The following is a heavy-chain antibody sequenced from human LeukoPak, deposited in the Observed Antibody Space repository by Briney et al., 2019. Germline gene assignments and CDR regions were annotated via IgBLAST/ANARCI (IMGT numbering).Heavy chain of an antibody. CDR1: GYSISSGYY. J-gene: IGHJ4*02. CDR3: ARDLLTMVRGVTGAIFDY. CDR2: IYHSGST. V-gene: IGHV4-38-2*02. D-gene: IGHD3-10*01. Sequence: SETLSLTCTVSGYSISSGYYWGWIRQPPGKGLEWIGSIYHSGSTYYNPSLKSRVTISVDTSKNQFSLKLSSVTAVDTAVYSCARDLLTMVRGVTGAIFDYWGQGTLVTVSS.